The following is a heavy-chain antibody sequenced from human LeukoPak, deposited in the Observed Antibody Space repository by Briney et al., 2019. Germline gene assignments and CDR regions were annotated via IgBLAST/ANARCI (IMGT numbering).Heavy chain of an antibody. CDR1: GCTFSSYW. D-gene: IGHD3-22*01. CDR2: IKQDGSEK. Sequence: GGALRLSCAASGCTFSSYWMSWGGQAPGKGGEWVAKIKQDGSEKYYVDSVKGGLTISRDKAKNSLYIQMNRQRDEDTAAYYCARDRGYYSDSSGYYYYYWGQGTLVTVSS. V-gene: IGHV3-7*01. J-gene: IGHJ4*02. CDR3: ARDRGYYSDSSGYYYYY.